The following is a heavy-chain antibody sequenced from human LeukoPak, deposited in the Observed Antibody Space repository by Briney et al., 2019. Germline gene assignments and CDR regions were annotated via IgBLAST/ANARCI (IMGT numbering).Heavy chain of an antibody. CDR3: ARSHYYGSANFYTGEDY. V-gene: IGHV4-61*02. Sequence: SETLSLTCTVSGGSISSGGFYWSWIRQPAGKGLEWVGRISTSGSPNYNPSLNSRVTISVDTSKNQFSLKLSSVTAADTAVYYCARSHYYGSANFYTGEDYWGQGTLATVS. J-gene: IGHJ4*02. D-gene: IGHD3-10*01. CDR1: GGSISSGGFY. CDR2: ISTSGSP.